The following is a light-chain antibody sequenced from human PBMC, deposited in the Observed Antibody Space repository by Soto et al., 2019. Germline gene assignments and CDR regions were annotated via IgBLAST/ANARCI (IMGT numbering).Light chain of an antibody. CDR1: QSVSSY. CDR3: QQRSNWRGXT. Sequence: EIVLTQSPATLSLSPGERATLSCRASQSVSSYLAWYQQKPGQAPRLLIYDASNRATGIPARFSGSGSGTDFTLTISSLEPEDFAVYYCQQRSNWRGXTFGQGTRLEI. CDR2: DAS. J-gene: IGKJ5*01. V-gene: IGKV3-11*01.